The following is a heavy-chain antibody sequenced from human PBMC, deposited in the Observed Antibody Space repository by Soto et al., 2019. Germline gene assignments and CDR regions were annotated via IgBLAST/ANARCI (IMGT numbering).Heavy chain of an antibody. CDR2: MNPNSGNT. V-gene: IGHV1-8*01. CDR1: GYTFTSYD. Sequence: HVQLVQSGAEVKKPGASVKVSCKASGYTFTSYDINWVRQATGQGIEWMGWMNPNSGNTGYAQKFQGRVTMTMNTSISTAYMELSSLRSEDAAVNYCAREKTSYGMDDWGQGTTVTVSS. J-gene: IGHJ6*02. CDR3: AREKTSYGMDD.